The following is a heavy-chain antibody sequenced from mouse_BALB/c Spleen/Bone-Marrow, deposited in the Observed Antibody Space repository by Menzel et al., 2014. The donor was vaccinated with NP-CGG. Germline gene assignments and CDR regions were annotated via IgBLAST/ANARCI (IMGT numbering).Heavy chain of an antibody. CDR2: IDPSDSYT. CDR3: ARDSITTVVATDY. D-gene: IGHD1-1*01. V-gene: IGHV1-69*02. J-gene: IGHJ2*01. Sequence: VKLVDSGAELVKPGASVKLSCKASGYTFTSYWMHWVKQRPGQGLEWIGEIDPSDSYTNYNQKFKGKATLTVDKSSSTAYMQLSSLTSEDSAVYYCARDSITTVVATDYWGQGTTLTVSS. CDR1: GYTFTSYW.